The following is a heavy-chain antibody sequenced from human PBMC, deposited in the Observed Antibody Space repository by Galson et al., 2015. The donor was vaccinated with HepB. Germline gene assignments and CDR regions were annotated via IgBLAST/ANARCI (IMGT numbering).Heavy chain of an antibody. CDR3: AKDEITWGGDSQGFDY. Sequence: SLRLSCAASGFTFNNYGMHWVRQAPGKGLEWVTFIRYDGSNKYYADSVKGRFTISRDNSKNTLYLQMNSLRTEDTAVYYCAKDEITWGGDSQGFDYWGQGTLVTVSS. J-gene: IGHJ4*02. V-gene: IGHV3-30*02. CDR2: IRYDGSNK. D-gene: IGHD2-21*02. CDR1: GFTFNNYG.